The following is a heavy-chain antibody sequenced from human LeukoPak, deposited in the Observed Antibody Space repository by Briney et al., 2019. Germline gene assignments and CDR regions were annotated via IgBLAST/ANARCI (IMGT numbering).Heavy chain of an antibody. Sequence: SETLSLTCTVSGGSNRNYYWSWIRQPPGKGLEWIGYIYYSGRTNYNPSLQSRVTISVDTSKNQFSLKLSSVTAADTAMYYCARLSYDGSGYFDSWGQRTLVTVSS. J-gene: IGHJ5*01. D-gene: IGHD3-22*01. V-gene: IGHV4-59*12. CDR1: GGSNRNYY. CDR2: IYYSGRT. CDR3: ARLSYDGSGYFDS.